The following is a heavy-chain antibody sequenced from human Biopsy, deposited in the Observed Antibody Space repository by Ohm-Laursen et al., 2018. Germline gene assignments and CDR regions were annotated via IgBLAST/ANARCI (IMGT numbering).Heavy chain of an antibody. CDR3: AAGATWLVHY. J-gene: IGHJ4*02. D-gene: IGHD6-19*01. V-gene: IGHV4-59*11. CDR2: THDTGTT. Sequence: TLPLTCTASGDSISFPYWGWFRQPPGKGLEYIGSTHDTGTTDYSPSLKTRVSLSVDTSTKVFSLILSSVTAADTAVYYCAAGATWLVHYWGQGTLVTVSS. CDR1: GDSISFPY.